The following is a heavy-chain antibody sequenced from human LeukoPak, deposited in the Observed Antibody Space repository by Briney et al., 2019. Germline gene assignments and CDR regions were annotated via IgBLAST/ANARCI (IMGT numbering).Heavy chain of an antibody. J-gene: IGHJ5*02. CDR1: GGSISSGGYY. D-gene: IGHD2-2*01. Sequence: SQTLSLTCTVSGGSISSGGYYWSWIRQHPGKGLEWIGCIQYSGSTYYNPSLKSRVTISLDTSKNQLSLKLRSVTAADTAVYYCARGEVYCSSTSCYSVDPWGQGTLVTVSS. CDR2: IQYSGST. CDR3: ARGEVYCSSTSCYSVDP. V-gene: IGHV4-31*03.